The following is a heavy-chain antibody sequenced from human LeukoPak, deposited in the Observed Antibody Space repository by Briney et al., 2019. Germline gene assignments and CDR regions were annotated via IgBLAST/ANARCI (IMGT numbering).Heavy chain of an antibody. Sequence: GGSLRLSCAAPGFTFSTYNMNWVRQAPGKGLEWVAVISHDGSNKYYADSVKGRFTISRDNSKNTLYLQMNSLRAEDTAVYYCGVAARREGYWGQGTLVTVSS. CDR1: GFTFSTYN. J-gene: IGHJ4*02. CDR2: ISHDGSNK. D-gene: IGHD6-6*01. CDR3: GVAARREGY. V-gene: IGHV3-30*03.